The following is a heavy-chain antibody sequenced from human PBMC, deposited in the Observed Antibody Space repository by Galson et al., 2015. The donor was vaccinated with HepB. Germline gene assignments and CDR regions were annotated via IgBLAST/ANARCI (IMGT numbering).Heavy chain of an antibody. Sequence: SLRLSCAASGFTVSSNYMSWVRQAPGKGLEWVSVIYSGGSTYYADSVKGRFTISRDNSKNTLYLQMNSLRAEDTAVYYCAREEVEIVATYGYSDGYSTESYYFDYWGQGTLVTVSS. D-gene: IGHD5-12*01. J-gene: IGHJ4*02. CDR1: GFTVSSNY. V-gene: IGHV3-66*01. CDR3: AREEVEIVATYGYSDGYSTESYYFDY. CDR2: IYSGGST.